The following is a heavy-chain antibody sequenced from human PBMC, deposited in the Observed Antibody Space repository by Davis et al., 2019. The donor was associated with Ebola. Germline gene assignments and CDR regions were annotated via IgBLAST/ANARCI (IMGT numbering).Heavy chain of an antibody. CDR3: ARDPPAFHDYVWGSYRNY. CDR2: IYHSGST. V-gene: IGHV4-38-2*02. J-gene: IGHJ4*02. CDR1: GYSISSGYY. D-gene: IGHD3-16*02. Sequence: SETLSLTCTVSGYSISSGYYWGWIRQPPGKGLEWIGSIYHSGSTYYNPSLKSRVTISVDTSKNQFSLKLSSVTAADTAVYYCARDPPAFHDYVWGSYRNYWGQGTLVTVSS.